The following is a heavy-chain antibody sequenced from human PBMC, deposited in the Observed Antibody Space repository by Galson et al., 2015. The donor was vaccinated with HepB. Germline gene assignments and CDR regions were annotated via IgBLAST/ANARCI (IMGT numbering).Heavy chain of an antibody. D-gene: IGHD3-10*01. CDR3: ARAGFRVYASGRYAFDI. CDR1: GYTFTGYY. V-gene: IGHV1-2*06. Sequence: SVKVSCKASGYTFTGYYVHWLRQAPGHRPEWVGRIDPNTGFTNFAQKFRGRVTVTRDTSSTTAYMELSRLRSDDTAVYYCARAGFRVYASGRYAFDIWGQGTMVTVSS. J-gene: IGHJ3*02. CDR2: IDPNTGFT.